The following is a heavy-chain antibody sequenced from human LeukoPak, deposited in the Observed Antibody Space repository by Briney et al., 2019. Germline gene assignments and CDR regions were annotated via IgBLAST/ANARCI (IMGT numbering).Heavy chain of an antibody. CDR2: IYIDGNT. V-gene: IGHV3-66*02. D-gene: IGHD3-9*01. J-gene: IGHJ4*02. Sequence: GGSLRLSCVGSGFTVSRNFMTWVRLAPGKGLECVSVIYIDGNTFYADSVTGRFTISRDNSKNTLYLQMSSLRPDDTAVYYCAGERRYDVLTGYYPLDYWGQGALVTVSS. CDR1: GFTVSRNF. CDR3: AGERRYDVLTGYYPLDY.